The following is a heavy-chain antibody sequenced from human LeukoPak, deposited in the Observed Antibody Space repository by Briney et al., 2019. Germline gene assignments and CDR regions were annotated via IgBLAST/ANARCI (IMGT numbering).Heavy chain of an antibody. Sequence: GGSLRLSCPASGFTFSRYSMNWVRQAPGKGLGGVSCISSIISYVYYADSVKGRFTISRDNTKNSLYLQMNSLRAEDTAVYYCARNLITGTTWLNENYYYYYYMDVWGKGTTVTVSS. CDR2: ISSIISYV. D-gene: IGHD1-7*01. CDR1: GFTFSRYS. CDR3: ARNLITGTTWLNENYYYYYYMDV. J-gene: IGHJ6*03. V-gene: IGHV3-21*01.